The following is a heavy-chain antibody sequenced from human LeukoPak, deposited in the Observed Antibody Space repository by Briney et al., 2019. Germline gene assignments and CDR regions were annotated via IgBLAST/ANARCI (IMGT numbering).Heavy chain of an antibody. D-gene: IGHD2-2*01. CDR2: INPNSGGT. CDR1: GYTFTGYY. CDR3: ARASIVVVPAALGY. Sequence: ASVKVSCKASGYTFTGYYMHWVRQAPGQGLEWMGWINPNSGGTNHAQKFQGRVTMTRDTSISTAYMELSRLRSDDTAVYYCARASIVVVPAALGYWGQGTLVTVSS. V-gene: IGHV1-2*02. J-gene: IGHJ4*02.